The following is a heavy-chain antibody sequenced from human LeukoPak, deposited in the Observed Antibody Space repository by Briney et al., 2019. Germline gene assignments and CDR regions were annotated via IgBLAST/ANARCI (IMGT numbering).Heavy chain of an antibody. J-gene: IGHJ4*02. CDR1: GYTFTSYG. Sequence: ASVKVSCKASGYTFTSYGISWVRQAPGQGLEWVGWISAYNGNTNYAQKLQGRVTMTTDTSTSTAYMELRSLRSDDTAVYYCARDFHYYDSSGYYYAPNDYWGQGTLVTVSS. D-gene: IGHD3-22*01. V-gene: IGHV1-18*01. CDR3: ARDFHYYDSSGYYYAPNDY. CDR2: ISAYNGNT.